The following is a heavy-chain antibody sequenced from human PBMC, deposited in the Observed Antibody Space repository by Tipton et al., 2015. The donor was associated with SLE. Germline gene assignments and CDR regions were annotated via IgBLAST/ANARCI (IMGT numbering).Heavy chain of an antibody. Sequence: TLSLTCAVYGGSFGGYYWSWIRQPPGQRLEWIGYIHYSGSTYYNPSLKSRVSFSIDTSKHQFSLKLNSVTAADTAVYYCARRHYSGPFDSWGQGTLVTVSS. CDR2: IHYSGST. CDR1: GGSFGGYY. D-gene: IGHD5-12*01. J-gene: IGHJ4*02. CDR3: ARRHYSGPFDS. V-gene: IGHV4-59*12.